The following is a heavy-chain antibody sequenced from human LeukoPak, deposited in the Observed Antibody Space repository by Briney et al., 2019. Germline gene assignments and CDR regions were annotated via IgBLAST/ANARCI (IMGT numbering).Heavy chain of an antibody. CDR2: ISDDGRNK. V-gene: IGHV3-30*18. D-gene: IGHD4-17*01. CDR3: AKRPSDYGDYVTYFDY. Sequence: GGSLRLSCAASGLGFISYGMHWVRQAPGKGLEWVGVISDDGRNKKYADSVKGRFTISRDNSKDTLYLQMNSLRDEDTAVYYCAKRPSDYGDYVTYFDYWGQGTLVTVSS. CDR1: GLGFISYG. J-gene: IGHJ4*02.